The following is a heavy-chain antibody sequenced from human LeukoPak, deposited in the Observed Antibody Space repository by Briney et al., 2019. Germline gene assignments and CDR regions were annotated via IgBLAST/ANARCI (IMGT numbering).Heavy chain of an antibody. Sequence: SETLSLTCTVSGGSISSYYWSWIRQPAGKGLEWIGRIYTSGSTNYNPSLKSRVTMSVDTSKNQFSLELSSVTAADTAVYYCARGGGGSGWSPPYTWFDPWGQGTLVTVSS. CDR3: ARGGGGSGWSPPYTWFDP. V-gene: IGHV4-4*07. CDR1: GGSISSYY. CDR2: IYTSGST. J-gene: IGHJ5*02. D-gene: IGHD6-19*01.